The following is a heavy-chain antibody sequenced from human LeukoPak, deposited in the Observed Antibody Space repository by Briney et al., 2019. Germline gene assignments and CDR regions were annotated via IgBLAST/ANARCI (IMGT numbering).Heavy chain of an antibody. Sequence: PGGSLRLSCAASGFTFSSYGMHWVRQAPGKGLEWVAFIRYDGSNKYYADSVKGRFTISRDNSKNTLHLQMNSLRAEDTAVYYCARERYGSGSEAFDIWGQGTMVTVSS. D-gene: IGHD3-10*01. J-gene: IGHJ3*02. V-gene: IGHV3-30*02. CDR3: ARERYGSGSEAFDI. CDR2: IRYDGSNK. CDR1: GFTFSSYG.